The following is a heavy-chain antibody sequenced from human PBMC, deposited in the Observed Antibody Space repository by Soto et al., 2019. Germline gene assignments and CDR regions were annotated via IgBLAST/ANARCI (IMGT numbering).Heavy chain of an antibody. Sequence: QITLRESGPTLVKPTQTLTLTCTFSGFSLTTSGVGVGWFRQPPGQGLQWLALIYWNGNERYSPSLNNRALVNKNTSKNQVILTMTNVDTVDTATYYCAHELSGYYYVMDVWGQGTNVTGS. CDR1: GFSLTTSGVG. V-gene: IGHV2-5*01. CDR3: AHELSGYYYVMDV. CDR2: IYWNGNE. D-gene: IGHD2-15*01. J-gene: IGHJ6*02.